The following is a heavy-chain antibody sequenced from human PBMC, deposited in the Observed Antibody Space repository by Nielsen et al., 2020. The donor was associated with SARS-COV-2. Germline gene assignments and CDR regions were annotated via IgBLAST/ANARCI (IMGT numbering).Heavy chain of an antibody. Sequence: GESLKISCAASGFTFSSYWMHWVRQAPGKGLVWVSRINSDGSSTSYADSVKGRFTISRDNAKNALYLQMNSLRAEDTAIYYCARSPTLRFLDSATYYYGMDVWGQGTTVTVS. CDR1: GFTFSSYW. D-gene: IGHD3-3*01. J-gene: IGHJ6*02. CDR3: ARSPTLRFLDSATYYYGMDV. V-gene: IGHV3-74*01. CDR2: INSDGSST.